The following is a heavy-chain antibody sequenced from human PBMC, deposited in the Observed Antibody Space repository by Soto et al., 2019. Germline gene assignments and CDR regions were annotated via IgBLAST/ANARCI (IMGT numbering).Heavy chain of an antibody. CDR2: SRDKVHSHTT. CDR3: ARGVVSTGYFDY. CDR1: GFTFSDHY. V-gene: IGHV3-72*01. Sequence: EVQLAESGGGLVQPGGSLRLSCAASGFTFSDHYMDWVRQAPGKGLEWVGRSRDKVHSHTTEYAASVKGRFTISRGDSANSLYLQMNSLKTEDPAVYYCARGVVSTGYFDYWGQGTLVTVSS. D-gene: IGHD5-12*01. J-gene: IGHJ4*02.